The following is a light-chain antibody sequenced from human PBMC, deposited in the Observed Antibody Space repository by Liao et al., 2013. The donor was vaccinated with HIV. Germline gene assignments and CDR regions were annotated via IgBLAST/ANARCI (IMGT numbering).Light chain of an antibody. CDR2: RNN. CDR1: KLGDKY. Sequence: SYELTQPPSVSVSPGQTASITCSGDKLGDKYACWYQQKPGQSPVLVIYRNNKRPSGIPERFSGSNSGNTATLTISGTQAMDEADYYCQAWDSNTYVVFGGGTKLTVL. V-gene: IGLV3-1*01. CDR3: QAWDSNTYVV. J-gene: IGLJ2*01.